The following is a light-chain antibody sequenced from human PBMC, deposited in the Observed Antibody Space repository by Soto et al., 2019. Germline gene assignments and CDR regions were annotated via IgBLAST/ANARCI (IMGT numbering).Light chain of an antibody. J-gene: IGLJ1*01. Sequence: SYELTQPPSVSVAPGKTARITCGGNNIGSKSVHWYQQKQGQAPVLVIFYDSDRPSGIPERFSGSNSGNTATLTISRVEARDEADYYCQVMDSSSDHYVSGTGTKPT. CDR1: NIGSKS. V-gene: IGLV3-21*04. CDR2: YDS. CDR3: QVMDSSSDHYV.